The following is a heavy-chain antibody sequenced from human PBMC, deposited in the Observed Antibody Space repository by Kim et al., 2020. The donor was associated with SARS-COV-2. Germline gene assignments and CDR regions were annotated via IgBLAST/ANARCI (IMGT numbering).Heavy chain of an antibody. D-gene: IGHD3-10*01. V-gene: IGHV3-72*01. Sequence: GGSLRLSCVVSGFTFSDHYMDWVRQAPGKGLEWVGRIRNKPNSYTTEYATSVKGRFTISRDDSKNSLYLQMNSLKTDDTAMYYCARDLGRSDAFDLWGQGTLATVSS. CDR2: IRNKPNSYTT. J-gene: IGHJ3*01. CDR1: GFTFSDHY. CDR3: ARDLGRSDAFDL.